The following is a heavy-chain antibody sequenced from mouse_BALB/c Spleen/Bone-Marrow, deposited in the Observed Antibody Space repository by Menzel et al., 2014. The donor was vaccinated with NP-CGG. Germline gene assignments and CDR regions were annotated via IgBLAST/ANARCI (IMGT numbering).Heavy chain of an antibody. Sequence: EVKLQESGGGLVQPGGSLRLSCATSGFTFTDYHMSWVRQPPGKALEWLGFIRNKANGYTTEYSASVKGRFTISRDNSQSILYLQMNTLRAEDSATYYCARDDYYAMDYWGQGTSVTVSS. V-gene: IGHV7-3*02. CDR3: ARDDYYAMDY. CDR2: IRNKANGYTT. CDR1: GFTFTDYH. J-gene: IGHJ4*01.